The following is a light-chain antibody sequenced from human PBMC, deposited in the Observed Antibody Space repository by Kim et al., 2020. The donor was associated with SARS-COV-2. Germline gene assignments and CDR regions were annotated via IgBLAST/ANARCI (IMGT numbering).Light chain of an antibody. CDR2: AAS. Sequence: ASVGDRVTMTCRASQSISSYLKWYQQKPGKAPKLLIYAASSLQSGVTSRFSGSGSGTDFTLTISSLQPEDFVTYYCQQSYSTPRTFGQGTKVDIK. CDR3: QQSYSTPRT. J-gene: IGKJ1*01. V-gene: IGKV1-39*01. CDR1: QSISSY.